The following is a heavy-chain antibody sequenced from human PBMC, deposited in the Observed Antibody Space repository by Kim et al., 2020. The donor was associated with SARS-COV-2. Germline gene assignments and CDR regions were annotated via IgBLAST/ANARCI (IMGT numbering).Heavy chain of an antibody. Sequence: SVKVSCKASGGTFSSYAISWVRQAPGQGLEWMGGIIPIFGTANYAQKFQGRVTITADESTSTAYMELSSLRSEDTAVYYCARDGIAAAGTPPAGYWGQGTLVTVSS. D-gene: IGHD6-13*01. CDR2: IIPIFGTA. V-gene: IGHV1-69*13. CDR3: ARDGIAAAGTPPAGY. J-gene: IGHJ4*02. CDR1: GGTFSSYA.